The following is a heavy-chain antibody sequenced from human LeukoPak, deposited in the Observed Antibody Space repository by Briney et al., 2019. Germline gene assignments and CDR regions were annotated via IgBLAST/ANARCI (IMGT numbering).Heavy chain of an antibody. CDR3: ARDSPHRGNWFDP. V-gene: IGHV3-7*01. CDR2: INQDGSEI. CDR1: GFTFSSYW. Sequence: GGSLRLSCAASGFTFSSYWMSWVRQAPGKGLEWVANINQDGSEIYYVDSVKGRFTISRDNAKSSLYLQMNSLRDEDSAVYYCARDSPHRGNWFDPWGQGSLVTVSS. J-gene: IGHJ5*02.